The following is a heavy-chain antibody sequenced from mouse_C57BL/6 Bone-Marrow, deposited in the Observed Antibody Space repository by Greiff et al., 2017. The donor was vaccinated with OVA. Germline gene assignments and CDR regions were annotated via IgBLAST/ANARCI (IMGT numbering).Heavy chain of an antibody. CDR2: IDPSDSYT. V-gene: IGHV1-59*01. J-gene: IGHJ2*01. Sequence: QVQLQQPGAELVRPGTSVKLSCKASGYTFTSYWMHWVKQRPGQGLEWIGVIDPSDSYTNYNQKFKGKATLTVDTSSSTAYMQLSSLTSEDSAVYYCARKVITTVDYFDYWGQGTTLTVSS. CDR3: ARKVITTVDYFDY. D-gene: IGHD1-1*01. CDR1: GYTFTSYW.